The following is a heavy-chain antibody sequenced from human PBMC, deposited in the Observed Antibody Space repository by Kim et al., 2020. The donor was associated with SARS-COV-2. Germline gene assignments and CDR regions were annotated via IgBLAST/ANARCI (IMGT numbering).Heavy chain of an antibody. Sequence: GGSLRLSCAASGFTFSSYGMHWVRQTPGKGLEWVAVISHDGSNQYYADSVKGRFTISRDYSKSTLSLQMNSLRPEDTAVYYCAKDPRTAVTTGWYGMDV. J-gene: IGHJ6*01. V-gene: IGHV3-30*18. CDR1: GFTFSSYG. CDR2: ISHDGSNQ. CDR3: AKDPRTAVTTGWYGMDV. D-gene: IGHD4-4*01.